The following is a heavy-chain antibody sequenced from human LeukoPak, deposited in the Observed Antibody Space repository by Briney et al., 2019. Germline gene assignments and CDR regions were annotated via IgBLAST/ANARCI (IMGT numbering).Heavy chain of an antibody. J-gene: IGHJ4*02. CDR1: GFTFSSYA. CDR3: ARVAARAYYFDY. V-gene: IGHV3-23*01. Sequence: PGGSLRLSCAASGFTFSSYAMSWVRQAPGKGLEWVSAISGSGGSTYYADSVKGRFTISRDNAKNSLYLQMNSLRAEDTAVYYCARVAARAYYFDYWGQGTLVTVSS. CDR2: ISGSGGST. D-gene: IGHD6-6*01.